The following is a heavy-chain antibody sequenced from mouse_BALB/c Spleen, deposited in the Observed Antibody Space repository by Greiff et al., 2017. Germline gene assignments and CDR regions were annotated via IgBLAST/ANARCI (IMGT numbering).Heavy chain of an antibody. CDR3: ARLHYYGYWFAY. CDR2: IRNKANGYTT. V-gene: IGHV7-3*02. CDR1: GFTFTDYY. D-gene: IGHD1-2*01. J-gene: IGHJ3*01. Sequence: EVKLMESGGGLVQPGGSLRLSCATSGFTFTDYYMSWVRQPPGKALEWLGFIRNKANGYTTEYSASVKGRFTISRDNSQSILYLQMNTLRAEDSATYYCARLHYYGYWFAYWGQGTLVTVSA.